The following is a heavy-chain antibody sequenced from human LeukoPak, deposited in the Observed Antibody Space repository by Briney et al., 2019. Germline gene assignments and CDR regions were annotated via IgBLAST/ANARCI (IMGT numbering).Heavy chain of an antibody. D-gene: IGHD6-13*01. CDR3: VKPNDSGWWMLDY. Sequence: GGSLRLSCAASGFTFSSYAMSWVRQAPGKGLEWVSAISGSGGSTYYADSVKGRFSISRDNSKNTVYLQMNSLRAEDTAIYYCVKPNDSGWWMLDYGGQGTLVTVSS. J-gene: IGHJ4*02. CDR1: GFTFSSYA. CDR2: ISGSGGST. V-gene: IGHV3-23*01.